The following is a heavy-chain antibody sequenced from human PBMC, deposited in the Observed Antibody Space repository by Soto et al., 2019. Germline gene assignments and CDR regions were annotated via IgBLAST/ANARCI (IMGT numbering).Heavy chain of an antibody. D-gene: IGHD3-3*01. V-gene: IGHV4-59*08. CDR1: GGSISGYY. CDR3: ARIKRRDHYDFWSGAFDY. CDR2: IYYSGST. Sequence: SETLSLTCTVSGGSISGYYGSWIRQPPGKGLEWIGYIYYSGSTNYNPSLKSRVTISVDTSKNQFSLKLSSVTAADTAVYYCARIKRRDHYDFWSGAFDYWGQGTLVTVSS. J-gene: IGHJ4*02.